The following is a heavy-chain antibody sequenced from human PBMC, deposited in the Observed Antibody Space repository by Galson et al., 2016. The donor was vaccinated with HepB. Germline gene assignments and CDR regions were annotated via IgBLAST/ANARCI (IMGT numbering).Heavy chain of an antibody. V-gene: IGHV1-18*01. Sequence: SVKVSCKVSGYSLSELSIHWVRQAPGQSLEWMGWIDTKNGNTVYARKLQGRVTMTTDTSTNTAYMKLTSLRSDDTAVYYCARDLVDSSGWVDYWGQGTPVTVSS. CDR1: GYSLSELS. CDR2: IDTKNGNT. J-gene: IGHJ4*02. D-gene: IGHD6-19*01. CDR3: ARDLVDSSGWVDY.